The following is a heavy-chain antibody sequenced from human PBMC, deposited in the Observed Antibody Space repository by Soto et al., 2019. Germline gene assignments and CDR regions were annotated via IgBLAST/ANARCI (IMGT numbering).Heavy chain of an antibody. J-gene: IGHJ6*02. CDR2: IIHIFGIG. D-gene: IGHD3-3*01. Sequence: QVQLLQSGAEVKKPWSSVKVSCKASGGTFNRYAISWVRQAPGQGLEWMGGIIHIFGIGSDAERFQGRITITAAESTGTAYMELSRLGAEDIDVYSCARSAITLFGFVSFPPDYYSEMDVWGQSTAVTVS. V-gene: IGHV1-69*01. CDR3: ARSAITLFGFVSFPPDYYSEMDV. CDR1: GGTFNRYA.